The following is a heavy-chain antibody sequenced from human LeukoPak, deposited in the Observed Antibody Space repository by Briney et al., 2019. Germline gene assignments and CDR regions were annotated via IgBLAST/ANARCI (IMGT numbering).Heavy chain of an antibody. CDR1: GFTFSSYS. V-gene: IGHV3-21*01. CDR3: ARDTNWWGIVVVPAAIGPMDV. Sequence: GGSLRLSCAASGFTFSSYSMNWVRQAPGKGLEWVSSISSSSSYIYYADSVKGRFTISRDKAKNSLYLQMNSLRAEDTAVFYFARDTNWWGIVVVPAAIGPMDVWGKGTTVTVSS. D-gene: IGHD2-2*01. CDR2: ISSSSSYI. J-gene: IGHJ6*03.